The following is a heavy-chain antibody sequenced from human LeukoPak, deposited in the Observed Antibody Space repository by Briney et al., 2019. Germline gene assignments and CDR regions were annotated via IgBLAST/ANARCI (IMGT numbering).Heavy chain of an antibody. Sequence: ASVKISCKASGYTFTGYYMHWVRQDPGQGLEWMGRINPNSGGTNYAQKFQGRVTMTRDTSISTAYMELSRLRSDDTAVYYCARVPALGYFDPYCFDYWGQGTLVTVSS. J-gene: IGHJ4*02. CDR2: INPNSGGT. CDR3: ARVPALGYFDPYCFDY. CDR1: GYTFTGYY. D-gene: IGHD3-9*01. V-gene: IGHV1-2*06.